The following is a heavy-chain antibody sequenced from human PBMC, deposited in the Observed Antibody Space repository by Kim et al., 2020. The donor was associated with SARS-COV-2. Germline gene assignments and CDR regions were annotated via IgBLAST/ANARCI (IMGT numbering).Heavy chain of an antibody. V-gene: IGHV4-4*02. CDR2: IYHSGST. Sequence: SETLSLTCAVSGGAISSSNWWSLVRQPPGKGLEWIGEIYHSGSTNYNPSLKSRVTISVDKSKNQFSLKLSSVTAADTAVYYCARDLTAAGTSWFDPWGQGTLVTVSS. J-gene: IGHJ5*02. CDR1: GGAISSSNW. D-gene: IGHD6-13*01. CDR3: ARDLTAAGTSWFDP.